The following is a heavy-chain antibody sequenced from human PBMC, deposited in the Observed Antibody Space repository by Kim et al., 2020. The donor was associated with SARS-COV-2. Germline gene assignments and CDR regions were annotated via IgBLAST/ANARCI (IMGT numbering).Heavy chain of an antibody. J-gene: IGHJ4*02. CDR3: ATRYGSGSYYTDY. Sequence: AQKFHGSVTMTEDTSTDTAYMELSSLRSEDTAVYYCATRYGSGSYYTDYWGQGTLVTVSS. D-gene: IGHD3-10*01. V-gene: IGHV1-24*01.